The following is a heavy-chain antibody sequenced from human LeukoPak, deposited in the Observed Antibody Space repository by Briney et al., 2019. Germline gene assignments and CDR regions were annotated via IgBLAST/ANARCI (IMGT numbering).Heavy chain of an antibody. J-gene: IGHJ6*02. V-gene: IGHV4-38-2*02. CDR3: ARFPHCYSVRYYVGGHHMDV. CDR1: GYSIRNGYY. D-gene: IGHD3-10*02. CDR2: IDHSGST. Sequence: PSETLSLTCTVSGYSIRNGYYWGWIRQPPGTGLECIGSIDHSGSTSYNPSLKSRVTISVDTSKNQFSLKLTSVTAADTAVYYCARFPHCYSVRYYVGGHHMDVWGQGTTVTVSS.